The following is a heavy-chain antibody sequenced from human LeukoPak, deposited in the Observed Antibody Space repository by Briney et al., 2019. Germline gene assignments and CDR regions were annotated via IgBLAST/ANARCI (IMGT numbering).Heavy chain of an antibody. CDR1: GFTFNTYV. J-gene: IGHJ2*01. CDR3: ATTPGGDSSGYYPWYFDL. CDR2: ISSGSIHI. V-gene: IGHV3-21*01. Sequence: GETLRLSCAASGFTFNTYVINWVRQAPGKGLEWVSSISSGSIHIYYADSVQGRFTISKDNAKNSLYLQMNGLRAEDTAVYYCATTPGGDSSGYYPWYFDLWGRGTLVTVSS. D-gene: IGHD3-22*01.